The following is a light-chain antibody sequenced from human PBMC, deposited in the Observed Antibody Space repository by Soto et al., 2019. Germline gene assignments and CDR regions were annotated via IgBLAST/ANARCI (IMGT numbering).Light chain of an antibody. CDR2: DVS. J-gene: IGLJ1*01. CDR3: SSYPSSSTLGGV. Sequence: QSALTQPASVSGSPGQSITISCTGTSSDVGGYNYVSWYQQHPGKAPKLMIYDVSNRPSGVSNRFSGSKSGNTASLTISGLQAEDEADYYCSSYPSSSTLGGVFGTGTKLTVL. V-gene: IGLV2-14*01. CDR1: SSDVGGYNY.